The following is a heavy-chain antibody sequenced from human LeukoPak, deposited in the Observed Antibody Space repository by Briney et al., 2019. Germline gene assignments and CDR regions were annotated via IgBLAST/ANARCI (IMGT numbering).Heavy chain of an antibody. CDR2: ISYDGSNK. CDR3: AKNPGGSYSGTMDV. Sequence: GGSLRLSCAASGFSLSGYAMSWVRQAPGKGLEWVAVISYDGSNKYYADSVKGRFTISRDNSKNTLYLQMNSLRAEDTAVYYCAKNPGGSYSGTMDVWGQGTTVTVSS. D-gene: IGHD1-26*01. V-gene: IGHV3-30*18. J-gene: IGHJ6*02. CDR1: GFSLSGYA.